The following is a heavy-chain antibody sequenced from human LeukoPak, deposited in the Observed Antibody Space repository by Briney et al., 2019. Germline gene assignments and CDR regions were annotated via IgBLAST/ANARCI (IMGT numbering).Heavy chain of an antibody. CDR1: GYTFTNYD. CDR2: MNPNSGNS. V-gene: IGHV1-8*01. Sequence: ASVKVSCKASGYTFTNYDINWVRQATGQGLEWMGYMNPNSGNSAYAQKFQGRVTITTDASIGTAYMELSGLRSEDTALYYCAREGLDYWGQGTLVTVSS. J-gene: IGHJ4*02. CDR3: AREGLDY.